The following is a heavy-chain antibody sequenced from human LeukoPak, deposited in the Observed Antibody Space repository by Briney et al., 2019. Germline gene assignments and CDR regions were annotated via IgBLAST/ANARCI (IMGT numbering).Heavy chain of an antibody. J-gene: IGHJ5*02. V-gene: IGHV3-43*02. Sequence: GGSLRLSCAASGFTFDDYAMHWVRQAPGKGLEWVSFISGNGGRRYYADSVKGRFTISRDNSKNSLYLQMNNLTTEDTALYYCAKDIGGNTYNFLDPWGQGTLVTVSS. CDR1: GFTFDDYA. CDR3: AKDIGGNTYNFLDP. D-gene: IGHD3-10*01. CDR2: ISGNGGRR.